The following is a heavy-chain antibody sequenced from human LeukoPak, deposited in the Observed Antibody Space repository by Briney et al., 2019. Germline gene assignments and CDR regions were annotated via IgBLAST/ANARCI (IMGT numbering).Heavy chain of an antibody. D-gene: IGHD3-10*01. CDR1: GYTFTSCG. Sequence: ASVKVSCKASGYTFTSCGISWVRQAPGQGLEWMGWISAYNGNTNYAQKLQGRVTMTTDTSTSTAYMELRSLRSDDTAVYYCARHYGSGSYARFDPWGQGTLVTVSS. J-gene: IGHJ5*02. V-gene: IGHV1-18*01. CDR3: ARHYGSGSYARFDP. CDR2: ISAYNGNT.